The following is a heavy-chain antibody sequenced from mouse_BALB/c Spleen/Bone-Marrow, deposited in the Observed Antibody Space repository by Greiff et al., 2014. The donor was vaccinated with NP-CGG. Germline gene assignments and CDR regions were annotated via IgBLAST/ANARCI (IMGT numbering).Heavy chain of an antibody. CDR1: GYTFTSYW. CDR2: INPSTGYT. D-gene: IGHD2-5*01. J-gene: IGHJ3*01. Sequence: QVQLQQSGAELAKPGASVKMSYKASGYTFTSYWMRWVKQRPGQGLEWIGYINPSTGYTEYNQKFKDKATLTADKSSSTAYMQLSSLTSEDSAVYYCARSNYPAWFAYWGQGILVTVSA. V-gene: IGHV1-7*01. CDR3: ARSNYPAWFAY.